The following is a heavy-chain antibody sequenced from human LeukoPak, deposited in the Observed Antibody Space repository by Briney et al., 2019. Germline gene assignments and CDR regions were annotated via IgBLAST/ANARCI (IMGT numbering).Heavy chain of an antibody. J-gene: IGHJ3*02. D-gene: IGHD3-22*01. CDR1: GFTFDDYA. Sequence: GGSLRLSCAASGFTFDDYAMHWVRQAPGKGLEWVSSISSSSSYIYYADSVKGRFTISRDNAKNSLYLQMNSLRAEDTAVYYCARDYYYDSSGALDAFDIWGQGTMVTVSS. CDR3: ARDYYYDSSGALDAFDI. V-gene: IGHV3-21*01. CDR2: ISSSSSYI.